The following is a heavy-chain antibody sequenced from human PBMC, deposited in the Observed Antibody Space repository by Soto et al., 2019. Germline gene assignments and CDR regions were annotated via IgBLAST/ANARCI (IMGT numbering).Heavy chain of an antibody. Sequence: EVHLLESAGGLVQPGGSLRISCAASGFVFSDYAMSWVRQAPGKGLEWLSAISGDAHDTYYAASVKGRFTISRDNSKNTLYLQMDSLRVEDTVRYYCVKDAPQPFSDWGRGTLVTVSS. CDR1: GFVFSDYA. CDR2: ISGDAHDT. J-gene: IGHJ4*02. V-gene: IGHV3-23*01. CDR3: VKDAPQPFSD. D-gene: IGHD3-3*02.